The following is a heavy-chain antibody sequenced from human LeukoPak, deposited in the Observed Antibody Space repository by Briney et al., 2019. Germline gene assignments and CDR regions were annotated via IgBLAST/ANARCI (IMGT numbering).Heavy chain of an antibody. CDR1: GFTFSRYA. J-gene: IGHJ4*02. Sequence: GGSLRLSCVASGFTFSRYALSCVRQAPGKGLEWASSMSGSGGSTYYGGSVNGRFTISRDNSKNTRYLQMDSLRAEDTAVYYRARDPEDDSGWYPLFDYWGQGTLVTVSS. V-gene: IGHV3-23*01. CDR3: ARDPEDDSGWYPLFDY. D-gene: IGHD6-19*01. CDR2: MSGSGGST.